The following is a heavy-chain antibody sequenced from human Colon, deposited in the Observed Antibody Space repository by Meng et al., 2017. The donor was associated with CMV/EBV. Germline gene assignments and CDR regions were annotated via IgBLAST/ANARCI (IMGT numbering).Heavy chain of an antibody. CDR1: GFTFSSYW. D-gene: IGHD4-23*01. Sequence: GGSLRLSCATSGFTFSSYWMHWVRQAPGKGLVWVSRVNSDGTSTSYADSVKGRFTISRDNAENTLYLQMNSLRAEDTVVYYCTRGNSHAHDYWGQGTLVTVSS. V-gene: IGHV3-74*01. CDR2: VNSDGTST. CDR3: TRGNSHAHDY. J-gene: IGHJ4*02.